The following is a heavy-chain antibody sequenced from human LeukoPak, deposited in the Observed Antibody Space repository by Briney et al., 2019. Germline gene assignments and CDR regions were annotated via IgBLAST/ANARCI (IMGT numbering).Heavy chain of an antibody. D-gene: IGHD1-26*01. CDR2: ISYDGSNK. CDR1: GFTFSSYA. CDR3: ARDRRESGSYSAATFDP. J-gene: IGHJ5*02. V-gene: IGHV3-30*14. Sequence: GGSLRLSCAASGFTFSSYAMHWVRQAPGKGLEWVAVISYDGSNKYYADSVKGRFTISRDNSKNTLYLQMGSLRVEDTAVYYCARDRRESGSYSAATFDPWGQGTVVTVSS.